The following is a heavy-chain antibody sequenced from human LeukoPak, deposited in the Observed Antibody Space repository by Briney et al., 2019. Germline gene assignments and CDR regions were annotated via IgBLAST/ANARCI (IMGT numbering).Heavy chain of an antibody. V-gene: IGHV4-34*01. CDR2: INHSGST. CDR1: GGSFSGYY. J-gene: IGHJ4*02. CDR3: ARPGGSWGGYWAFDY. Sequence: PSETLSLTCAVYGGSFSGYYWSWIRQPPGKGLEWIGEINHSGSTNNNPSLKSRLTISVDTSKNQFSLRLNSVTAADTAVYYCARPGGSWGGYWAFDYWGQGTLVTVSS. D-gene: IGHD3-3*01.